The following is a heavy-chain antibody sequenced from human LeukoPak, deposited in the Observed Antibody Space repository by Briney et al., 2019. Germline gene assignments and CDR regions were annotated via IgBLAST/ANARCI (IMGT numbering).Heavy chain of an antibody. D-gene: IGHD5-24*01. CDR1: GYAFTSYY. J-gene: IGHJ4*02. CDR3: ASGRSGWLQSRGPFDY. V-gene: IGHV1-46*01. CDR2: INPSGGST. Sequence: GASVKVSCKASGYAFTSYYMHWVRQAPGQGLEWMGVINPSGGSTSYAQNFQGRVTMTTDTSTTTVYMERSSLRSEDTAVYYCASGRSGWLQSRGPFDYWGQGTLVTVSS.